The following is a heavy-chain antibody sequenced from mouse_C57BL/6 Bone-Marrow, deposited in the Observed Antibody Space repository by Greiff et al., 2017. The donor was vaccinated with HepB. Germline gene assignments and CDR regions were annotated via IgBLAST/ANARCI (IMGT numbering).Heavy chain of an antibody. V-gene: IGHV14-4*01. CDR3: TTGGDYDWFAY. Sequence: VQLQQSGAELVRPGASVKLSCTASGFNIKDDYMHWVKQRPEQGLEWIGWIDPENGDTEYASKFQGKATITADTSSNTDYLQLSSLTSEDTAVYYGTTGGDYDWFAYWGQGTLVTVSA. D-gene: IGHD2-4*01. CDR2: IDPENGDT. CDR1: GFNIKDDY. J-gene: IGHJ3*01.